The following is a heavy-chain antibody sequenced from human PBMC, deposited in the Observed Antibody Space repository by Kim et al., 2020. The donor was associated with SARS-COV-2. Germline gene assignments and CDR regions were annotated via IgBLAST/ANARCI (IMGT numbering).Heavy chain of an antibody. V-gene: IGHV3-7*01. CDR3: ARDDGSRSLDF. CDR2: IKPDGSLK. CDR1: GFTFSDFW. J-gene: IGHJ4*02. D-gene: IGHD6-13*01. Sequence: GGSLRLSCEASGFTFSDFWMAWVRQFPGKGLEWVAYIKPDGSLKFYLDSGKGRFTVSRDNAKKSLFLQVSSLRPDDTAVYYCARDDGSRSLDFWGQGTLVTVSS.